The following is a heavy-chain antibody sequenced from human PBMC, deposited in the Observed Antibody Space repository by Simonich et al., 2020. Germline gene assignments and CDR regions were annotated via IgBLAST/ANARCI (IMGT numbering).Heavy chain of an antibody. CDR3: ARWAYSSSYFDY. CDR2: IYYSGTT. CDR1: GGSISSSSYY. V-gene: IGHV4-39*01. Sequence: QLQLQESGPGLVKPSETLSLTCTVSGGSISSSSYYWGWIRQPPGKGLELIGSIYYSGTTYYTPSLKSRVTISVDTSKNQFSLKLSSVTAADTAVYYCARWAYSSSYFDYWGQGTLVTVSS. J-gene: IGHJ4*02. D-gene: IGHD6-6*01.